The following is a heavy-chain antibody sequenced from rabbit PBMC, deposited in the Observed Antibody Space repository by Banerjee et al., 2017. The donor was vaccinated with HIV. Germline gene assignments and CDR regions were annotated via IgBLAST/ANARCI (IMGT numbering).Heavy chain of an antibody. Sequence: QEQLEESGGDLVKPEGSLTLTCTASGFSFSSNYWICWVRQAPGKGLEWIACIYAGSSGTTYYASWAKGRFTITKTSSTTVTLQMTSLTAADTATYFCARGANDSGYLRYLDLWGPGTLVTVS. CDR2: IYAGSSGTT. CDR3: ARGANDSGYLRYLDL. CDR1: GFSFSSNYW. V-gene: IGHV1S45*01. J-gene: IGHJ4*01. D-gene: IGHD1-1*01.